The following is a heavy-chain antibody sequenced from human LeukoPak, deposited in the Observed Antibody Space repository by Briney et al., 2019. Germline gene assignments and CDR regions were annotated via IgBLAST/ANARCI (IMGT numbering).Heavy chain of an antibody. V-gene: IGHV3-23*01. CDR1: GFTVSGHN. J-gene: IGHJ6*02. Sequence: GGSLRLSCAASGFTVSGHNMTWVRQTPGKGLEWVSVIFGNGVKTYYADSLKGRFTISRDNSKSTLYLQMNSLRADDTADYYCARVGDCSNYFGMDACGQGTTVSVSS. CDR3: ARVGDCSNYFGMDA. D-gene: IGHD2-2*01. CDR2: IFGNGVKT.